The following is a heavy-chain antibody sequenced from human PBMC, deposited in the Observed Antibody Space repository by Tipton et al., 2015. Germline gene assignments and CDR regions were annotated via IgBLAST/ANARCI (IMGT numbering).Heavy chain of an antibody. CDR2: IYYSGST. CDR3: ARGRGGPFQH. CDR1: GASVSDRGCY. D-gene: IGHD2-15*01. J-gene: IGHJ1*01. V-gene: IGHV4-31*03. Sequence: TLSLTCTVSGASVSDRGCYWTWIRQHPGKGLEWIGYIYYSGSTYYNPSLKSRVTISVDTSKNQFSLKLSSVTAADTAVYYCARGRGGPFQHWGQGTLVTVSS.